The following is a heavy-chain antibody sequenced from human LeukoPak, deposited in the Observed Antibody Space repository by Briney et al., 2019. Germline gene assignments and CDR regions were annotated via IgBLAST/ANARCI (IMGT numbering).Heavy chain of an antibody. V-gene: IGHV1-2*06. D-gene: IGHD5-18*01. CDR1: GYTFTGYY. CDR2: INPNSGGT. J-gene: IGHJ6*02. Sequence: ASVKVSCKASGYTFTGYYMHWVRQAPGQGLEWMGRINPNSGGTNYAQKLQGRVTMTTDTSTSTAYMELRSLRSDDTAVYYCARDRRQLWKYYYYGMDVWGQGTTVTVSS. CDR3: ARDRRQLWKYYYYGMDV.